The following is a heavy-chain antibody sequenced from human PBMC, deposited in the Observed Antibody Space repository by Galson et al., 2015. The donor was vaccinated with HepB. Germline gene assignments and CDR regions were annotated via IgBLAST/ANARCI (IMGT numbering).Heavy chain of an antibody. CDR3: ARESGEEYYYGSGFLQGGFWDY. J-gene: IGHJ4*02. V-gene: IGHV3-30-3*01. Sequence: SLRLSCAASGFTFSSYAMHWVRQAPGKGLEWVAVISYDGSNKYYADSVKGRFTISRDNSKNTLYLQMNSLRAEDTAVYYCARESGEEYYYGSGFLQGGFWDYWGQGTLVTVSS. CDR1: GFTFSSYA. D-gene: IGHD3-10*01. CDR2: ISYDGSNK.